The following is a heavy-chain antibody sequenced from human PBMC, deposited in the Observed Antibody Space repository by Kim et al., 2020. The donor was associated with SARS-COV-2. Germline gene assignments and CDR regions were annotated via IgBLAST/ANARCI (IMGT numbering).Heavy chain of an antibody. CDR2: ICNSSSNI. CDR1: GFTFSSYS. CDR3: ARDPYGGDLVYYYYGMDV. Sequence: GGSLRLSCAASGFTFSSYSMNWVRQAPGKGLEWVASICNSSSNIYYADSVKGRFTISRDNSKNTLYLQMNSLRAEDTAVYYCARDPYGGDLVYYYYGMDVWGQGTTLTVSS. J-gene: IGHJ6*02. D-gene: IGHD2-21*01. V-gene: IGHV3-21*01.